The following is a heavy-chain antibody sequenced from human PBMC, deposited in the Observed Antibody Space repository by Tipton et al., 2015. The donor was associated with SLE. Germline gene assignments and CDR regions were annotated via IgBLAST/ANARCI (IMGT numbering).Heavy chain of an antibody. Sequence: TLSLTCAVYGGSFSGYYWSWIRQPTGKGLEWIGEINHSGSTNYNPSLKSRVTISVDTSKNQFSLILRSVTAADTAVYYCASGILTGNAAFDVWGQGTMVTVSP. V-gene: IGHV4-34*01. J-gene: IGHJ3*01. CDR3: ASGILTGNAAFDV. CDR1: GGSFSGYY. CDR2: INHSGST. D-gene: IGHD3-9*01.